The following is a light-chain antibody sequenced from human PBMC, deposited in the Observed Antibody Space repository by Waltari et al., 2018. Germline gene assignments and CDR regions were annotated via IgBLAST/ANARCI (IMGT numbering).Light chain of an antibody. V-gene: IGKV1-33*01. Sequence: DIQMTQSPSSLSASVGDRVTITCQASQEISNYLNWYQQKPGKAPELLIYDASNLETGVPSRFSGGGSGTDFTVTISSLQPEDIATYYCQQYDNLPYTFGQGTKLEIK. CDR1: QEISNY. J-gene: IGKJ2*01. CDR3: QQYDNLPYT. CDR2: DAS.